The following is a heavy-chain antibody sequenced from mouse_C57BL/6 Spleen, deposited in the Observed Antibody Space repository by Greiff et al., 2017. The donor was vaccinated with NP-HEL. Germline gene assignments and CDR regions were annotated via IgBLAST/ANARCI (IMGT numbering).Heavy chain of an antibody. CDR1: GFTFSDFY. Sequence: EVNVVESGGGLVQSGRSLRLSCATSGFTFSDFYMEWVRQAPGKGLEWIAASRNKANDYTTEYSASVKGRFIVSRDTSQSILYLQMNALRAEDTAIYYCARDYYGSRDWYFDVWGTGTTVTVSS. D-gene: IGHD1-1*01. CDR2: SRNKANDYTT. V-gene: IGHV7-1*01. J-gene: IGHJ1*03. CDR3: ARDYYGSRDWYFDV.